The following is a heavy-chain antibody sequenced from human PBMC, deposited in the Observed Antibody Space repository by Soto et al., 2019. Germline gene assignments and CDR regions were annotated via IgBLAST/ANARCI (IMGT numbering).Heavy chain of an antibody. V-gene: IGHV4-59*01. D-gene: IGHD2-8*01. CDR2: IYYSGST. J-gene: IGHJ3*02. Sequence: SETLSLTCTVSGGSISSYYWSWIRQPPGKGLEWIGYIYYSGSTNYNPSLKSRVTISVDTSKNQFSLKLSSVTAADTAVYYCARAEMVYAISGAFDIWGQGTMVTVS. CDR3: ARAEMVYAISGAFDI. CDR1: GGSISSYY.